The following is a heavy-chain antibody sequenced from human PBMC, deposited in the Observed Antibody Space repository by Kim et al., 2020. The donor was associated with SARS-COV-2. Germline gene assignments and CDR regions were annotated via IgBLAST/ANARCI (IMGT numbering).Heavy chain of an antibody. V-gene: IGHV1-18*04. D-gene: IGHD2-2*01. J-gene: IGHJ4*02. Sequence: ASVKVSCKASGYSFISFGINWVRQAPGQGLEWMGWISPYNGDTNYGQKMQGRLSMTTDPSTSTAYMELRSLRSDDTAVYFCARGPVSSAAIYYFDYWGQGTLVTVSS. CDR2: ISPYNGDT. CDR1: GYSFISFG. CDR3: ARGPVSSAAIYYFDY.